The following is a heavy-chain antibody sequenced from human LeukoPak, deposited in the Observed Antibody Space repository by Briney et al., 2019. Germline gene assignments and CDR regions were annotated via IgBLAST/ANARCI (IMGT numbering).Heavy chain of an antibody. CDR3: IRGGIQVSGIDAFDI. CDR2: IGIAGDT. CDR1: GFTFSSYD. Sequence: GGSLRLSCAASGFTFSSYDMHWVRQAPGRGLEWVSAIGIAGDTYYPDSVKGRFTFSRENAKNSMYLQMNCLKDGDTAVYYCIRGGIQVSGIDAFDIWGQGTMVTVSS. V-gene: IGHV3-13*01. D-gene: IGHD5/OR15-5a*01. J-gene: IGHJ3*02.